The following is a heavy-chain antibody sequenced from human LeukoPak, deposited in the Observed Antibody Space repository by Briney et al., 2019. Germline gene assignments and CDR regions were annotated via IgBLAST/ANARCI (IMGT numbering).Heavy chain of an antibody. CDR1: GGSFSGYY. J-gene: IGHJ4*02. V-gene: IGHV4-34*01. CDR2: INHSGST. CDR3: ARGRRTVRGVLDY. D-gene: IGHD3-10*01. Sequence: SETLSLTCAVYGGSFSGYYWSWIRQPPGKGLEWIGEINHSGSTNYNPSLKSRVTISVDTSKNQFSLKLSSVTAADTAVYYCARGRRTVRGVLDYWGQGTPVTVSS.